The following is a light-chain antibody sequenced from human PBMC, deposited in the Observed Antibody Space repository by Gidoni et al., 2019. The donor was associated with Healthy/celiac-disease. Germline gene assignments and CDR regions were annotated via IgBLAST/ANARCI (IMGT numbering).Light chain of an antibody. Sequence: QSALTQPASPSGSPAQSLTISCTGTSSNVGGYNYGSWYQHPPGKAPKLMIYEVSNRPSGVSNRFSGSKSGNTASLTISGLQAEDEADYYCSSYTSSSTPMVFGGGTKLTV. CDR2: EVS. CDR1: SSNVGGYNY. V-gene: IGLV2-14*01. J-gene: IGLJ2*01. CDR3: SSYTSSSTPMV.